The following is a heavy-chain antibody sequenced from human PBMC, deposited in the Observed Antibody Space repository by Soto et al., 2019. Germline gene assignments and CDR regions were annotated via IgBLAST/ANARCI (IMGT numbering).Heavy chain of an antibody. CDR1: GFTFSSYA. J-gene: IGHJ6*02. CDR3: ARDGPYYYDSSGYFHYYYYGMDV. D-gene: IGHD3-22*01. Sequence: GGSLRLSCAASGFTFSSYAMHWVRQAPGKGLEWVAVISYDGSNKYYADSVKGRFTISRDNSKNTLYLQMNSLRAEDTAVYYCARDGPYYYDSSGYFHYYYYGMDVWGQGTTVTVSS. CDR2: ISYDGSNK. V-gene: IGHV3-30-3*01.